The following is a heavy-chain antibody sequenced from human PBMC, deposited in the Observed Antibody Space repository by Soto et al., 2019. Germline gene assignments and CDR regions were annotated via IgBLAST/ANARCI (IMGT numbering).Heavy chain of an antibody. Sequence: PGGSLRLSCAASGFTFSSYAMHWVRQAPGKGLEWVAVIWYDGSNKYYADSVKGRFTISRDNSKNTLYLQMNSLRAEDTAVYYCARDSVDTAMATGYYYGMDVWGQGTTVTVSS. CDR2: IWYDGSNK. D-gene: IGHD5-18*01. V-gene: IGHV3-33*08. CDR3: ARDSVDTAMATGYYYGMDV. J-gene: IGHJ6*02. CDR1: GFTFSSYA.